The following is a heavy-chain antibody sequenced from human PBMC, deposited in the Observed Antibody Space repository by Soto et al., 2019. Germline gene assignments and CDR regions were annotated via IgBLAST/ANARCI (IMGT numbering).Heavy chain of an antibody. CDR1: GFTFSSYS. V-gene: IGHV3-21*01. J-gene: IGHJ1*01. CDR3: ARDPSDLWEPDQYFPL. CDR2: ISSSSRHI. Sequence: EVQLVESGGGLVKPGGSLTLSCAASGFTFSSYSMNWVRQAPGKGLEWVSSISSSSRHIYYADSVKGRFTISRDNAKNSLYLQMNSLRAEATAMYFCARDPSDLWEPDQYFPLWGQGTLVAVSS. D-gene: IGHD1-26*01.